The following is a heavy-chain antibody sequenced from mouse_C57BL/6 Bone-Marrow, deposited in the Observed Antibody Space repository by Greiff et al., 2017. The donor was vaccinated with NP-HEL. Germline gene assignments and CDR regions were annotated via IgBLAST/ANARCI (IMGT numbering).Heavy chain of an antibody. V-gene: IGHV12-3*01. J-gene: IGHJ1*03. Sequence: VQLQQSGPGLVKPSQSLFLTCSITGFPITSCYYWIWIRQSPGKPLEWMGYITHSGETFHYPSLQSPISITRETSKNQFFLQLNTGTKEDTAMYYCAGGLRRYWYFDVWGTGTTVTVSS. CDR1: GFPITSCYY. CDR2: ITHSGET. D-gene: IGHD2-12*01. CDR3: AGGLRRYWYFDV.